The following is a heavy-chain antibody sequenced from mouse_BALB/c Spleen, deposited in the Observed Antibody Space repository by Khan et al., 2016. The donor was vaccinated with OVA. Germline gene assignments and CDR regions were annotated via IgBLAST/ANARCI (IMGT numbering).Heavy chain of an antibody. V-gene: IGHV2-9*02. J-gene: IGHJ2*01. CDR3: ARLEDI. CDR2: IWAGGST. Sequence: QVQLQQPGPGLVAPSQSLSITCTVSGFSLTSYGVHWVRQPPGKGLEWLGVIWAGGSTNYNSALMSRLSISKDNSKSQVFLKMNSLPTDDTAMYYWARLEDIWGQGTTLTVSS. CDR1: GFSLTSYG. D-gene: IGHD1-3*01.